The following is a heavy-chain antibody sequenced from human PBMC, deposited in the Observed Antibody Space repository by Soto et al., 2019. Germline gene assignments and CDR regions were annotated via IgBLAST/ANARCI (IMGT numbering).Heavy chain of an antibody. CDR2: IYYSGST. D-gene: IGHD6-19*01. Sequence: QLQLQESGPGLVKPSETLSLTCTVSGGSISSSSYYWGWIRQPPGKGLEWIGSIYYSGSTYYNPSLKSRVTISVDTSKNQFSLKLSSVTAADTAVYYCARHIERSLAGHFDYWGQGTLVTVSS. V-gene: IGHV4-39*01. CDR1: GGSISSSSYY. J-gene: IGHJ4*02. CDR3: ARHIERSLAGHFDY.